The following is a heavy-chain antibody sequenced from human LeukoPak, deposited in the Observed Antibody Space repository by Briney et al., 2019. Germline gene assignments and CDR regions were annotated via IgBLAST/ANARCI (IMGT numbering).Heavy chain of an antibody. J-gene: IGHJ4*02. D-gene: IGHD2-15*01. CDR2: IYISGST. CDR1: GASINSHY. Sequence: SETLSLTCTVSGASINSHYWSWIRQPAGKGLEWIGRIYISGSTNYNSSLQSRVTMSVDTSKNQFSLKLSSVTAADAAVYYCARALNPLPGTYYFDYWGQGTLVTVAS. CDR3: ARALNPLPGTYYFDY. V-gene: IGHV4-4*07.